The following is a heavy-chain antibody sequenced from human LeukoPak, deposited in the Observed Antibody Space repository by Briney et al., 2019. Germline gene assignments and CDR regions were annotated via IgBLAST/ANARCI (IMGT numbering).Heavy chain of an antibody. CDR3: AKGLEPGAFDI. CDR2: ISGGGHST. CDR1: GFIFNYYA. V-gene: IGHV3-23*01. D-gene: IGHD1-1*01. J-gene: IGHJ3*02. Sequence: GASLRLSCAASGFIFNYYAMNWVRQAPGKGLEWVSAISGGGHSTYYADSVKGRFTISRDNSKNTLYLQMNSLRAEDTAVYFCAKGLEPGAFDIWGQGTRVTVSS.